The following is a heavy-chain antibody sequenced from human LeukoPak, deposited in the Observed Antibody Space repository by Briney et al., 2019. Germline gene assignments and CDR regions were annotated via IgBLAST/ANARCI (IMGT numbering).Heavy chain of an antibody. Sequence: SETLSLTCTVSGGSISSYYWSWIRQPPGKGLEWIGYIYYSGSSNSNHSLKSLVTISLNTYKTQFSLKLRSVTAADTAVYYCAREPYYYGSGSYSYDDNWGQGTLVTVSS. CDR1: GGSISSYY. CDR2: IYYSGSS. CDR3: AREPYYYGSGSYSYDDN. D-gene: IGHD3-10*01. J-gene: IGHJ4*02. V-gene: IGHV4-59*12.